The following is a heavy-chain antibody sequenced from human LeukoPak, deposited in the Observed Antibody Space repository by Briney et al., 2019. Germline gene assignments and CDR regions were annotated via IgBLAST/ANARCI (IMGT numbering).Heavy chain of an antibody. D-gene: IGHD2-15*01. Sequence: ASVKVSCKASGYTFTSYYMHWVRPAPGQGLEWMGIINPSGGSTSYAQKFQGRVTMTRDTSTSTVYMELSSLRSEDTAVYYCAAYQNYCSCGSCYLYWGQGTLVTVSS. CDR1: GYTFTSYY. CDR2: INPSGGST. V-gene: IGHV1-46*01. CDR3: AAYQNYCSCGSCYLY. J-gene: IGHJ4*02.